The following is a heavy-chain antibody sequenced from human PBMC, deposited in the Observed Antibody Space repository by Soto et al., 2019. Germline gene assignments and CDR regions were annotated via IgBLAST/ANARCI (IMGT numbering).Heavy chain of an antibody. CDR1: GGSISSSNW. J-gene: IGHJ4*02. CDR3: ARDALAPDYGDYLGY. Sequence: QVQLQESGPGLVKPSGTLSLTCAVSGGSISSSNWWSWVRQPPGKGLEWIGEIYHSGSTNYNPSLKGRVTISVDKSKNQFSLKLSSVTAADTAVYYCARDALAPDYGDYLGYWGQGTLVTVSS. CDR2: IYHSGST. D-gene: IGHD4-17*01. V-gene: IGHV4-4*02.